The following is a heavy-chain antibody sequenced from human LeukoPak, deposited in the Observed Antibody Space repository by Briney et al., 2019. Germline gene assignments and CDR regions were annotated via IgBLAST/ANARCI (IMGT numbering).Heavy chain of an antibody. CDR2: IYYRGNA. CDR1: GYSISSGYH. Sequence: SETLSLTCAVSGYSISSGYHWAWIRQPPGKGPELIGSIYYRGNAYYNPSHKSRVTISLDTSKNQFSLKLSSVTAADTAVYYCARDMGYYRMDVWGKGTTVIVFS. D-gene: IGHD3-10*01. CDR3: ARDMGYYRMDV. V-gene: IGHV4-38-2*02. J-gene: IGHJ6*04.